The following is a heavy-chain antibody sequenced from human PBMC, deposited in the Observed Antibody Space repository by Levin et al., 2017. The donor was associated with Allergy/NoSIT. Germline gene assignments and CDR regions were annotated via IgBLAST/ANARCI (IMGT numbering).Heavy chain of an antibody. CDR1: EFKFHEHA. J-gene: IGHJ5*02. Sequence: GGSLRLSCVGTEFKFHEHAMHWVRRAPGKGLEWVSSISWNSGSIAYAGSVKGRFTISRDNAKNTLYLQMNSLRSEDTAFYYCARDFSTASYGRFDPWGQGTLVTVSS. CDR2: ISWNSGSI. D-gene: IGHD2/OR15-2a*01. CDR3: ARDFSTASYGRFDP. V-gene: IGHV3-9*01.